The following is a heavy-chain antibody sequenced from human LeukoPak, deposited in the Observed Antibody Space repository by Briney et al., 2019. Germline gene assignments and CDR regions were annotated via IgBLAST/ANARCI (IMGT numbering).Heavy chain of an antibody. D-gene: IGHD3-10*01. Sequence: ASVKVSCKASGYTFSGNVMHWVRQAPGQSLEWMGWINGANGDTKYSQRLQGRVTITRDTSAYTVYMELNSLRFEDTAVYYCATERLGDTWFDPWGQGALVTVSS. CDR2: INGANGDT. J-gene: IGHJ5*02. V-gene: IGHV1-3*01. CDR3: ATERLGDTWFDP. CDR1: GYTFSGNV.